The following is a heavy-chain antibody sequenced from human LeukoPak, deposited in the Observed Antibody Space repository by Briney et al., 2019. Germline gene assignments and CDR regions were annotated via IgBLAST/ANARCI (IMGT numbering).Heavy chain of an antibody. J-gene: IGHJ4*02. Sequence: GGSLRLSCAASGFTFSRYWMHWVRQAPGKGLVWVSCIKSDGSSTSTADSAKGRFTISRDNAKNTVYLQMNSLRAEDTAVYYCVRDNRSYNFDYWGQGTLVPVSS. CDR2: IKSDGSST. D-gene: IGHD1-26*01. V-gene: IGHV3-74*01. CDR3: VRDNRSYNFDY. CDR1: GFTFSRYW.